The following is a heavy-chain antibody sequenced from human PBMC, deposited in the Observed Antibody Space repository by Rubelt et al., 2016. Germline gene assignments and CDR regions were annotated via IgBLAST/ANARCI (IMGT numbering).Heavy chain of an antibody. V-gene: IGHV4-38-2*02. D-gene: IGHD6-19*01. CDR1: GYSISSGYY. J-gene: IGHJ4*02. CDR3: ARDHSSGWYLEGFFDY. CDR2: IYHSGST. Sequence: QVQLQESGPGLVKPSETLSLTCTVSGYSISSGYYWGWIRQPPGKGLEWIGSIYHSGSTYYNPSPKSRVTISVDTSKNQFSRKLSSVTAADTAVYYWARDHSSGWYLEGFFDYWGQGTLVTVSS.